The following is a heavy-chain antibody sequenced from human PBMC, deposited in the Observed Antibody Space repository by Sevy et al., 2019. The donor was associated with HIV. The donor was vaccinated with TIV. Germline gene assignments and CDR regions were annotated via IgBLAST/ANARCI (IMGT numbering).Heavy chain of an antibody. D-gene: IGHD3-10*01. Sequence: SETLSLTCTVSGVSIINNNYFWGWIRQPPGKGLEWIGAIYYTGSTYYNSSLNSRITISIDTSRGQFSLDVGSVTAAGTAVYYCARHFGGGGKRGLDVWGQGTTVTVSS. CDR2: IYYTGST. V-gene: IGHV4-39*01. CDR3: ARHFGGGGKRGLDV. J-gene: IGHJ6*02. CDR1: GVSIINNNYF.